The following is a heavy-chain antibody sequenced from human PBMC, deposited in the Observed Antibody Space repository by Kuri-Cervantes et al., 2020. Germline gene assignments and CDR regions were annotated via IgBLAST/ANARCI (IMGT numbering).Heavy chain of an antibody. CDR1: GFTFRSYS. Sequence: GESLKISCTASGFTFRSYSMHWLRQAPGKGLEWVSYISDSGRTMYYADSVKGRFTISRDNAMNSLHLQMNSLRAEDTAVYYCARGGEWELLAAFDIWGQGTMVTVSS. CDR2: ISDSGRTM. CDR3: ARGGEWELLAAFDI. V-gene: IGHV3-48*04. J-gene: IGHJ3*02. D-gene: IGHD1-26*01.